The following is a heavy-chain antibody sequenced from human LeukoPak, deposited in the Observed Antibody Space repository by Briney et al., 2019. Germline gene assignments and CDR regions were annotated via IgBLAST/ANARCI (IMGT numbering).Heavy chain of an antibody. CDR1: GYTLRSYG. D-gene: IGHD1/OR15-1a*01. CDR3: ARRNKYYFDY. J-gene: IGHJ4*02. Sequence: ASVKVSCKASGYTLRSYGITWVRQAPGQGLEWMGWISAYNGNTKYPQKLQGRVTMTTDTSTSTAYMELRSLRSDDTAVYYCARRNKYYFDYWGQGTLVTVSS. V-gene: IGHV1-18*01. CDR2: ISAYNGNT.